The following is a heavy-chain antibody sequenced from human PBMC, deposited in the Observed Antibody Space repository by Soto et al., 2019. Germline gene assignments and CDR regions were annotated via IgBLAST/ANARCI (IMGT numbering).Heavy chain of an antibody. J-gene: IGHJ3*02. V-gene: IGHV4-39*01. Sequence: PSETVYLSCTVPDGGLNSTGYYCGWIRHPPGKGLEWIGSSNYVGPTYYSPSLQSRVTISLDTAKNHFSLNLRSVTAADTAVYYCARHGVYINSAASTEIYPVCLQGVILIW. CDR1: DGGLNSTGYY. D-gene: IGHD2-2*02. CDR2: SNYVGPT. CDR3: ARHGVYINSAASTEIYPVCLQGVILI.